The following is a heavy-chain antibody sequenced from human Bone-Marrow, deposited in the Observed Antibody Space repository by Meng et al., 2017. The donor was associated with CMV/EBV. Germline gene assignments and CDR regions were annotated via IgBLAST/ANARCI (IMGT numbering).Heavy chain of an antibody. CDR1: GGSISSYY. V-gene: IGHV4-59*08. Sequence: SCAVSGGSISSYYWSWIRQPPGKGLEWIGYIYYSGSTNYNPSLKSRVTISVDTSKNQFSLKLRSEDTAVYYCARRRGEEWSHYYYYYGMDVWGQGTTVTVSS. CDR3: ARRRGEEWSHYYYYYGMDV. CDR2: IYYSGST. D-gene: IGHD3-3*01. J-gene: IGHJ6*02.